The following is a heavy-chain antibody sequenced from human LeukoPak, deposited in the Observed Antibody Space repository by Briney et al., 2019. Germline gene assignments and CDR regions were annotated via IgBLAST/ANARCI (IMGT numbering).Heavy chain of an antibody. Sequence: GASVKVSCKASGYTFTSYGISWVRQAPGQGLEWMGWISAYNGNTNYAQKLQGRVTMTTDTSTSTAYMELRSLRSDDAAVYYCARRGGCSSTSCSNYYYYYMDVWGKGTTVTVSS. CDR2: ISAYNGNT. D-gene: IGHD2-2*01. CDR3: ARRGGCSSTSCSNYYYYYMDV. V-gene: IGHV1-18*01. CDR1: GYTFTSYG. J-gene: IGHJ6*03.